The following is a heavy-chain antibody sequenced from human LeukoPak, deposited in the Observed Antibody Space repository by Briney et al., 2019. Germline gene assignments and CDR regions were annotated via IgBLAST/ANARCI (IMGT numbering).Heavy chain of an antibody. CDR1: GFTFSGSA. CDR2: IRSKANSYAT. CDR3: TRECMGVCYSAYIAFDI. D-gene: IGHD2-15*01. J-gene: IGHJ3*02. Sequence: TGGSLRLSCAASGFTFSGSAMHWVRQASGKGLEWVGRIRSKANSYATAYAASVKGRFTISRDDSKNTAYLQMNSLKTEDTAVYYCTRECMGVCYSAYIAFDIWGQGTMVTVSS. V-gene: IGHV3-73*01.